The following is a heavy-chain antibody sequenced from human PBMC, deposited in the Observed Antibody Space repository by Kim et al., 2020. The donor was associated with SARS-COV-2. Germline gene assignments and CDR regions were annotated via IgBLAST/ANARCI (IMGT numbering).Heavy chain of an antibody. V-gene: IGHV1-69*13. CDR1: GGTFSSYA. D-gene: IGHD3-10*01. CDR2: IIPIFGTT. J-gene: IGHJ4*02. CDR3: ARVSTYSGSGSYYDY. Sequence: SVKVSCRASGGTFSSYAVTWVRQAPGQGLEWMGGIIPIFGTTNYAQKFQGRVTITADESTSTAYMELSSLRSEDTALYYCARVSTYSGSGSYYDYWGQGTLVTVSS.